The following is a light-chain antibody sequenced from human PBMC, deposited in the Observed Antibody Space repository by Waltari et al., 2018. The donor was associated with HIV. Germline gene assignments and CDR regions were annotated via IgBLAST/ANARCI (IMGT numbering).Light chain of an antibody. CDR1: NSDIGGYNY. CDR3: SSFITTTTHVV. J-gene: IGLJ2*01. Sequence: QSALTQPASVSGSLGQSVTISCTGANSDIGGYNYVSWYQQHPGKAPKLIIHEVSNRPPGVSDRFAVSKSGNTASLTISVLQAEDESDYYCSSFITTTTHVVFGGGTRLTVL. CDR2: EVS. V-gene: IGLV2-14*01.